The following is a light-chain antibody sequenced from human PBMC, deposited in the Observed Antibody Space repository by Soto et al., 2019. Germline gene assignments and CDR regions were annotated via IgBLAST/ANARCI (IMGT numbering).Light chain of an antibody. CDR2: GAS. J-gene: IGKJ4*01. CDR1: QGISNS. V-gene: IGKV1-17*03. Sequence: DIQMTQSPSAMSASLGDRVTITCRSSQGISNSLAWFQQKPGRVPKRLIYGASTLQSWAPSRFSGSASGAAFTLTISSLQPEDFATDYCLQYNSYPFTFGGGAKVDI. CDR3: LQYNSYPFT.